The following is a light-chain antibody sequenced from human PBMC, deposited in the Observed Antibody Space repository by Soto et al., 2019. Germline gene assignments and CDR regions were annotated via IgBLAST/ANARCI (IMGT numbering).Light chain of an antibody. CDR3: QQHRASPYT. J-gene: IGKJ2*01. CDR1: QSVSNSY. CDR2: GTS. Sequence: EIVLTQSPGTLSLSPGERATLSCRASQSVSNSYFAWYQQKPGQAPRLLIYGTSNTATGIPARFSGSRSGTDFTLTISSLEPEDFAVYYCQQHRASPYTFGQGTKLEIK. V-gene: IGKV3-20*01.